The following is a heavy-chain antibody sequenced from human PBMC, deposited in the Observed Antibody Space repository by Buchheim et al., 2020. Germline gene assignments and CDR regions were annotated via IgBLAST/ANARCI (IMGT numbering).Heavy chain of an antibody. Sequence: QVQLQQWGAGLLKPSETLSLTCGVSGGSFSAHYSSWIRQSPGKGLEWIGEMSHRGSPKYNPSLKSRVTISLDTSKTQFSLGLRSVTAADTAVYYCARGGLLVRYQDYMDVWGKGTT. CDR2: MSHRGSP. J-gene: IGHJ6*03. D-gene: IGHD2-2*01. CDR3: ARGGLLVRYQDYMDV. CDR1: GGSFSAHY. V-gene: IGHV4-34*01.